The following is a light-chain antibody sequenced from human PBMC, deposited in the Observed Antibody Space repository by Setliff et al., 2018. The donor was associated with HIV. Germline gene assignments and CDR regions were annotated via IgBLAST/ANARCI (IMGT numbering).Light chain of an antibody. J-gene: IGKJ4*01. CDR3: QHRSIWPLT. CDR2: DAS. V-gene: IGKV3-11*01. Sequence: EIVLTQSPATLSLSPGERATLSCRASQSVSSYLAWYQQQPGQAPRLLIYDASNRATGIPARSSGSGSGTDFTLTISSLEPEDFAVYYCQHRSIWPLTFGGGTKVDIK. CDR1: QSVSSY.